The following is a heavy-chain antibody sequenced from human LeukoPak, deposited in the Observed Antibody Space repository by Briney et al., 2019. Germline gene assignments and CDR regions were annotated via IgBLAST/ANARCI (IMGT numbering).Heavy chain of an antibody. CDR2: INHSGST. J-gene: IGHJ4*02. D-gene: IGHD3-22*01. CDR3: ARVGRGMIVVASFHYFDY. CDR1: GGSFSGYY. Sequence: PSETLSLTCAVYGGSFSGYYWSWIRQPPGKGLEWIGEINHSGSTNYNPSLKSRVTISVDTSKNQFSLKLSSVTAADTAVYCCARVGRGMIVVASFHYFDYWGQGTLVTVSS. V-gene: IGHV4-34*01.